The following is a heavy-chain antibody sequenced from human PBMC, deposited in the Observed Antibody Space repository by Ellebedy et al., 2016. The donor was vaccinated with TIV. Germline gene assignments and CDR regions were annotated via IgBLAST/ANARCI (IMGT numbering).Heavy chain of an antibody. CDR1: GYSFTTYW. D-gene: IGHD4-17*01. CDR3: ARHSSPGGDYIDH. Sequence: KVSCKASGYSFTTYWIGWVRQMPGRGLEWMGIIYPGDSDTRYSPSFQGQVPISVDKSIRTAYLQWSSLKASDTAMYYCARHSSPGGDYIDHWGQGTLVTVSS. J-gene: IGHJ4*02. V-gene: IGHV5-51*01. CDR2: IYPGDSDT.